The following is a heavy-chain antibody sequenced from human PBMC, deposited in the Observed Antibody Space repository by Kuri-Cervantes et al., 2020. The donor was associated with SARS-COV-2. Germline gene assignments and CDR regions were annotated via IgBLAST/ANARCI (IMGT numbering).Heavy chain of an antibody. CDR1: GFTFSSYA. CDR2: ISYDGSNK. D-gene: IGHD4-17*01. V-gene: IGHV3-30*07. Sequence: LSLTCAASGFTFSSYAMHWVRQAPGKGLEWVAVISYDGSNKYYADSVKGRFTISRDNSKNTLYLQMNSLRAEDTAVYYCAKSPQDYGDYENWFDPWGQGTLVTVSS. J-gene: IGHJ5*02. CDR3: AKSPQDYGDYENWFDP.